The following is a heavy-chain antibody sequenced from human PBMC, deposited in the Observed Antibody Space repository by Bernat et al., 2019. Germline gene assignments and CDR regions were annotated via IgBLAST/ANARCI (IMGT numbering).Heavy chain of an antibody. CDR3: ARNRGDLIYD. V-gene: IGHV4-4*02. Sequence: QVQLQESGPGLVKPSETLSLTCAVSGGSISNSNWWSWVRQPPGKGLEWIGEIYRSGSTNYNASLKSRVTISVDTAKNQFSLRLTSVTAADTAVDYCARNRGDLIYDWGQGTLVTVSS. CDR1: GGSISNSNW. J-gene: IGHJ1*01. D-gene: IGHD5/OR15-5a*01. CDR2: IYRSGST.